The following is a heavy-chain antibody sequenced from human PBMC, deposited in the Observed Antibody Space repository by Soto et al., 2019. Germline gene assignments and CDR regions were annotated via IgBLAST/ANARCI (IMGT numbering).Heavy chain of an antibody. CDR3: ARDLGHFWSCSDPAV. D-gene: IGHD3-3*02. CDR2: ISAYNGNT. CDR1: GYTFPSYG. V-gene: IGHV1-18*01. Sequence: AAVNVSCKASGYTFPSYGTSWVRQAPGQGLEWMGWISAYNGNTNYAQKLQGRVTMTTDTSTSTAYMELRSLRSDDTAVYYCARDLGHFWSCSDPAVWGEVTLVTVCS. J-gene: IGHJ4*02.